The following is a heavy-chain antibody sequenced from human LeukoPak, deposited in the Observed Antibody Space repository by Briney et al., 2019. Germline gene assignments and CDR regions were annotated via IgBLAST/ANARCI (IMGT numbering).Heavy chain of an antibody. CDR1: GYTFTSYG. D-gene: IGHD3-3*01. Sequence: ASVKVSCKASGYTFTSYGISWVRQAPGQGLEWMGWISAYNGNTNYAQKFQGRVTITADKSTSTAYMELSSLRSEDTAVYYCARARRNTIFGVVITDWGQGTLVTVSS. CDR2: ISAYNGNT. J-gene: IGHJ4*02. CDR3: ARARRNTIFGVVITD. V-gene: IGHV1-18*01.